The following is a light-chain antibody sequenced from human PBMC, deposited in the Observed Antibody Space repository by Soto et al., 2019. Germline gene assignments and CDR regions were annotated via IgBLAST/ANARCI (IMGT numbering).Light chain of an antibody. V-gene: IGLV1-47*01. CDR3: AAWDDSLNWV. J-gene: IGLJ3*02. Sequence: QSVLTQPPSASGTPGQRVTISCSGSSSNIGSNYVYWYQQLPGTAPKLLIYRNNQRPSGVPDRFSGSKSGTSASLAISGLRPEDEADYYCAAWDDSLNWVFGGGTKLTVL. CDR2: RNN. CDR1: SSNIGSNY.